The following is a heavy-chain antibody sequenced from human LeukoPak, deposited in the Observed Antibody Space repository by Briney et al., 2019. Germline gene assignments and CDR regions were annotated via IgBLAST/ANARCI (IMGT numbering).Heavy chain of an antibody. CDR1: GYSFTAYY. V-gene: IGHV1-18*04. CDR2: ISAYNGNT. J-gene: IGHJ5*02. Sequence: ASVKVSCKASGYSFTAYYIHWVRQAPGQGLEWMGWISAYNGNTNYAQKLQGRVTMTTDTSTSTAYMELRSLRSDDTAVYYCARARYLGYCSSTSCQGNWFDPWGQGTLVTVSS. D-gene: IGHD2-2*01. CDR3: ARARYLGYCSSTSCQGNWFDP.